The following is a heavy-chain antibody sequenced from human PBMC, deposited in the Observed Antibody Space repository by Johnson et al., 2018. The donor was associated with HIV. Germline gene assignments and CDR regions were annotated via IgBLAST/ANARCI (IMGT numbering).Heavy chain of an antibody. Sequence: VQVLESGGGVVQPWRSLRLSCAASGFTFSSYGMHWVRQAPGKGLEWVAVISYDGRTKYYADSVKGRFTISRDNSKNTLYLQMNSLRAEDTAVYYCAREGNQLLGGDAFDIWGQGTMVTVSS. CDR1: GFTFSSYG. V-gene: IGHV3-30*03. J-gene: IGHJ3*02. CDR3: AREGNQLLGGDAFDI. CDR2: ISYDGRTK. D-gene: IGHD2-2*01.